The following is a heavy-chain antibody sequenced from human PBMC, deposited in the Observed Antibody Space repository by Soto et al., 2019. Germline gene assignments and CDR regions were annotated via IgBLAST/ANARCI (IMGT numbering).Heavy chain of an antibody. CDR1: GFTFISYA. D-gene: IGHD3-10*01. CDR2: ISFDGRTE. J-gene: IGHJ6*02. Sequence: VQLVESGGGVVQPGRSLRLSCAASGFTFISYAMHWVRQAPGKGLEWVAVISFDGRTEYYADSVKGRFTISRDNSKNTVYLQMNSLRSEDTAVYYCARSRHGSGSYTHFYYGLDVWGQGTTVTVSS. V-gene: IGHV3-30*04. CDR3: ARSRHGSGSYTHFYYGLDV.